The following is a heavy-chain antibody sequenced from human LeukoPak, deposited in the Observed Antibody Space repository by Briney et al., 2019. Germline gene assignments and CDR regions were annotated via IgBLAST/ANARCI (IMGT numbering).Heavy chain of an antibody. CDR3: ARRVDY. CDR1: GGSISSYY. CDR2: INHSGST. Sequence: SETLSLTCTVSGGSISSYYWSWIRQPPGKGLEWIGEINHSGSTNYNPSLKSRVTISVDTSKNQFSLKLSSVTAADTAVYYCARRVDYWGQGTLVTVSS. V-gene: IGHV4-34*01. J-gene: IGHJ4*02.